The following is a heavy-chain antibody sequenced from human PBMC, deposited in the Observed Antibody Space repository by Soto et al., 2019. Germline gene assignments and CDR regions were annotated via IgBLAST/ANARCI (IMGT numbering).Heavy chain of an antibody. CDR2: IIPIFGTA. D-gene: IGHD2-2*01. CDR3: ARDVRDCSSTSCRYYFDY. V-gene: IGHV1-69*13. Sequence: GASVKVSCKASGGTFSSYAISWVRQAPGQGLEWMGGIIPIFGTANYAQKFQGRVTITADESTSTAYMELSSLRSEDTAVYYCARDVRDCSSTSCRYYFDYWGRGTLVTVSS. CDR1: GGTFSSYA. J-gene: IGHJ4*02.